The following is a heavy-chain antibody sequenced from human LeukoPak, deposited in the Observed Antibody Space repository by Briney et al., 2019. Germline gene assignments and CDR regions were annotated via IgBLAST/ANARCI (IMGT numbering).Heavy chain of an antibody. V-gene: IGHV3-30*02. CDR2: IRYDGSNK. CDR3: ARPARLYCSGGSCYAGYYGMDV. Sequence: AGGSLRLSCAASGFTFSRYSMHWVRQAPGKGLEWVAFIRYDGSNKYYADSVKGRFTISRDNSKNTLYLQMNSLRAEDTAVYYCARPARLYCSGGSCYAGYYGMDVWGQGTTVTVSS. D-gene: IGHD2-15*01. CDR1: GFTFSRYS. J-gene: IGHJ6*02.